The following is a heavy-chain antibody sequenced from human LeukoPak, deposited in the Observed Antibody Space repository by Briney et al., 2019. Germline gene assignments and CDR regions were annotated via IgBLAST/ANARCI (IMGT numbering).Heavy chain of an antibody. V-gene: IGHV3-30*04. Sequence: GRSLRLSYAASGFTFSSYAMHWVRQAPGKGLDWVAVISYDGRNKDYADSVKGRFTVSRDNSKNTLYLQMDSLRAEDTAVYYCARELGSYSGSYRWNWFDPWGQGTLVTVSS. CDR3: ARELGSYSGSYRWNWFDP. CDR1: GFTFSSYA. CDR2: ISYDGRNK. D-gene: IGHD1-26*01. J-gene: IGHJ5*02.